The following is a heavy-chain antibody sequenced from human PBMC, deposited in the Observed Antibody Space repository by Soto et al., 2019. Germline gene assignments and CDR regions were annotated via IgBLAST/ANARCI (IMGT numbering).Heavy chain of an antibody. Sequence: ASVKVSCKASGYTFTSYYIHWVRQAPGQGLEWMGKMDPSGGSATYAQKFQGRVSMTSDASTSTVFMEVSSLRSDDTAVYFCARVSNPYNSGDHDEYLDYWGQGTQVTVSS. CDR3: ARVSNPYNSGDHDEYLDY. D-gene: IGHD5-12*01. J-gene: IGHJ4*02. CDR2: MDPSGGSA. V-gene: IGHV1-46*01. CDR1: GYTFTSYY.